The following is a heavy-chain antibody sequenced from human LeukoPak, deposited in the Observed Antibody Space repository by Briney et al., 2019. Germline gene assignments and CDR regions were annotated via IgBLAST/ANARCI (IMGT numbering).Heavy chain of an antibody. CDR3: ASAGNYYGMDV. CDR2: ISSSSSYI. J-gene: IGHJ6*02. V-gene: IGHV3-21*01. Sequence: WVSSISSSSSYIYYADSVKGRFTISRDNAKNSLYLQMNSLRAEDTAVYYCASAGNYYGMDVWGQGTTVTVSS.